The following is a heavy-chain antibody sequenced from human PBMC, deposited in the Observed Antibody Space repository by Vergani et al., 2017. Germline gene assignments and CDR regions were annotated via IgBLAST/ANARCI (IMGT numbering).Heavy chain of an antibody. CDR1: GYTFSNYY. J-gene: IGHJ4*02. CDR2: ISAYNGNT. V-gene: IGHV1-18*01. Sequence: QVQVVQSGAEVKKSGASVKVSCKTSGYTFSNYYMHWVRQAPGQGLEWMGWISAYNGNTRYAQKLQGRVTMTTDTSTSTAYMELRSLRSDDTAVYYCSRPVRLRCSSTRCFEEYFDYWGQGTLVTVSS. CDR3: SRPVRLRCSSTRCFEEYFDY. D-gene: IGHD2-2*01.